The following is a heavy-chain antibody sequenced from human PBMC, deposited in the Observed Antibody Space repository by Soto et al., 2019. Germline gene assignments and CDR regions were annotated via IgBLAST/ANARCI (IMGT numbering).Heavy chain of an antibody. CDR3: ARHDWLDP. CDR1: GVSVSVDS. V-gene: IGHV3-53*01. CDR2: FYNTGFI. Sequence: PGGSLRLSCAASGVSVSVDSMIWVRQAPGKGLEWVSLFYNTGFIHYADSVKGRFTISRENSKNTLYLQMNSLRAEDTAVYFCARHDWLDPWGQGTLVTVSS. J-gene: IGHJ5*02.